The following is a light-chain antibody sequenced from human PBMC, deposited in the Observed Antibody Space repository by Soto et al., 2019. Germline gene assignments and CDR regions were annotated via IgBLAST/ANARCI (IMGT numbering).Light chain of an antibody. CDR2: DAS. V-gene: IGKV3-11*01. CDR1: QSVSSY. J-gene: IGKJ5*01. Sequence: EIVLTQSPATLSLSPGERATLSCRASQSVSSYLAWYQQKPGQAHRPLIYDASNRATGISARFSGSGSGTDFTLTISSLEPEDFAVYYCQQRSKWPPEVTFGQGTRLEIK. CDR3: QQRSKWPPEVT.